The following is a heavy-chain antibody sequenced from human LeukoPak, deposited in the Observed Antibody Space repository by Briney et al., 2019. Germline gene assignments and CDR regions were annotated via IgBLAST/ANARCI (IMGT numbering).Heavy chain of an antibody. V-gene: IGHV3-21*01. Sequence: PGGSLRLSCAASGFTFSNYSMNWVRRAPGKGLEWVSSISSSSSYIYYADSVKGRFTISRDNAKNSLYLQMNSLRAEDTAVYYCARDYYDSSGYYRPLFDPWGQGTLVTVSS. CDR2: ISSSSSYI. D-gene: IGHD3-22*01. J-gene: IGHJ5*02. CDR1: GFTFSNYS. CDR3: ARDYYDSSGYYRPLFDP.